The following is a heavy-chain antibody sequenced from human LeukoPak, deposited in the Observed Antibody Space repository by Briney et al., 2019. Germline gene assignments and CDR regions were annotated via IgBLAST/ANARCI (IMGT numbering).Heavy chain of an antibody. V-gene: IGHV3-7*04. D-gene: IGHD5-24*01. Sequence: GGSLRLSCAASEFDFSTHAMTWVRQAPGKGLEWVANIKQDGSKKSYVDSVKGRFTISRDNAKNSLYLQMNSLRAEDTAIYYCTRVGYIDEGIDYWGQGTLVTVSS. J-gene: IGHJ4*02. CDR1: EFDFSTHA. CDR2: IKQDGSKK. CDR3: TRVGYIDEGIDY.